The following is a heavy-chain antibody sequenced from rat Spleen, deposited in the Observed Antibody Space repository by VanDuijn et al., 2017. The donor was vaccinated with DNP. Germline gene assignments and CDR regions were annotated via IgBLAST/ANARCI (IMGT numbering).Heavy chain of an antibody. CDR2: ISYEGSST. D-gene: IGHD1-11*01. V-gene: IGHV5-22*01. CDR1: GFTFSDYY. J-gene: IGHJ2*01. Sequence: EVQLVESGGGLVQPGRSLKLSCAASGFTFSDYYMAWVRQPPKKGLEWVASISYEGSSTYYGDSVKGRFTISRDNAKSILYLQMSSLRSEDTATYYCARHGRRVFDYWGQGVMVTVSS. CDR3: ARHGRRVFDY.